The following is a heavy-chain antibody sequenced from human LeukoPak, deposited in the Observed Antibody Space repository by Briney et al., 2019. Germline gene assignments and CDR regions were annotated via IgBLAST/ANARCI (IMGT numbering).Heavy chain of an antibody. Sequence: PGGSLRLSCAASGFTFNNYWMNWVRQAPGKGLVWVSHIKSDGASTRYADSVEGRFTISRDNVKNTLYLQMNSLRAEDAAVYYCVGGWHFDYWGHGTLVTVSS. V-gene: IGHV3-74*01. D-gene: IGHD6-19*01. CDR1: GFTFNNYW. J-gene: IGHJ4*01. CDR3: VGGWHFDY. CDR2: IKSDGAST.